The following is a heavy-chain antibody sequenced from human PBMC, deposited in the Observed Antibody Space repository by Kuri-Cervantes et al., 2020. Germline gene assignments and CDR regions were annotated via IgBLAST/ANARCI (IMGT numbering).Heavy chain of an antibody. Sequence: GSLRLSCTVSGGSISSYYWSWIRQPPGKGLEWIGYIYYSGSTNYNPSLKSRVTISVDKSKNQFSLKLSSVTAADTAVYYCARQSTVTTLDWYFDLWGRGTLVTVSS. CDR2: IYYSGST. V-gene: IGHV4-59*08. J-gene: IGHJ2*01. CDR1: GGSISSYY. D-gene: IGHD4-17*01. CDR3: ARQSTVTTLDWYFDL.